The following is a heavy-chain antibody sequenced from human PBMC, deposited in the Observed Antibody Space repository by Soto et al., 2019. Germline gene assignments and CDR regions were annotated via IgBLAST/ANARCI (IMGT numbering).Heavy chain of an antibody. Sequence: ASVKVSCKVSGYTLTELSMHWVRQAPGKGLEWMGGFDPEDGETIYAQKFQGRVTMTEDTSTDTAYMELSSLRSEGTAVYYRATVLFLSKGYGRSGYYYGMDVWGQGTTVTVYS. V-gene: IGHV1-24*01. CDR1: GYTLTELS. CDR3: ATVLFLSKGYGRSGYYYGMDV. D-gene: IGHD5-12*01. J-gene: IGHJ6*02. CDR2: FDPEDGET.